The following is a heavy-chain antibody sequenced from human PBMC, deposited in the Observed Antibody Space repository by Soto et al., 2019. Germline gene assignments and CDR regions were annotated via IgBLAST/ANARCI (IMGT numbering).Heavy chain of an antibody. CDR2: IIPSFGSA. CDR1: GGTFSSYA. CDR3: ARKDSSSHYYYYYYGMDV. D-gene: IGHD6-6*01. Sequence: QVQLVQSGAEVKKPGSSVKVSCKASGGTFSSYAISWVRQAPGQGLEWMGGIIPSFGSAHYAQKFQGRVTITADESTSTAYMQRSSLRSEDTAVYYCARKDSSSHYYYYYYGMDVWGQGTTVTVS. V-gene: IGHV1-69*01. J-gene: IGHJ6*02.